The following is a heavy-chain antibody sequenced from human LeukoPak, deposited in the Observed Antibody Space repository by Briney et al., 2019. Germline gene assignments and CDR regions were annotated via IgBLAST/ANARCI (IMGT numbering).Heavy chain of an antibody. Sequence: SGPTLVNPTQTLTLTCTFSGFSLSTSGVGVGWIRQPPGKALEWLALIFWDDDKRYSPSLKSRLAITKDTSKNQVVLTMTNMDPVDTATYYCAHRPAGWLNFDYWGQGTLVTVSS. V-gene: IGHV2-5*02. CDR3: AHRPAGWLNFDY. CDR2: IFWDDDK. CDR1: GFSLSTSGVG. J-gene: IGHJ4*02. D-gene: IGHD5-24*01.